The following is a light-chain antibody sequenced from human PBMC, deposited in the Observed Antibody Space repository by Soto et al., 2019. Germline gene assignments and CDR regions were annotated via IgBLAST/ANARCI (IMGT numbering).Light chain of an antibody. CDR2: DVS. Sequence: QSVLTQPASVSGSPGQSITISCTGTSSDVGGYNYVSWYQQHPGKAPKFMTYDVSNRPSGVSNRFSGSKSGNTASLTISGLQAEDEADYYCSSYTSSSTLVFGGGTKLTVL. V-gene: IGLV2-14*01. J-gene: IGLJ2*01. CDR1: SSDVGGYNY. CDR3: SSYTSSSTLV.